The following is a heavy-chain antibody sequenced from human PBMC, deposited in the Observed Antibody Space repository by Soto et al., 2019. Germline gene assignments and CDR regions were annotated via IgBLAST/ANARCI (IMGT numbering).Heavy chain of an antibody. Sequence: EVQLLESGGGLVQPGGSLRLSCAASGFTFSSYAMSWVRQAPGKGLEWVSAISGSGGSTYYADSVKGRSTISRDNSKNTLYIQMNSLRAEDTAVYYCAKGDWATVTTTFDYWGQGTLVTVSS. J-gene: IGHJ4*02. CDR3: AKGDWATVTTTFDY. D-gene: IGHD4-17*01. CDR2: ISGSGGST. V-gene: IGHV3-23*01. CDR1: GFTFSSYA.